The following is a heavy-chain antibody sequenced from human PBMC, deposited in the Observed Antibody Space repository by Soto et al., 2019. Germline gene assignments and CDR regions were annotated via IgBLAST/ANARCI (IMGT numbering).Heavy chain of an antibody. D-gene: IGHD3-9*01. CDR3: ARVSFDHFVHWFDP. Sequence: PSQTLSLTCAISGDSVSSKTAAWNWIRQSPSRGLEWLGRTYFRSKWYNDYAISVKSRITINPDTSKNQFSLLLNSVTPEDTAVYYCARVSFDHFVHWFDPWXQGTLVTVSS. CDR2: TYFRSKWYN. CDR1: GDSVSSKTAA. J-gene: IGHJ5*02. V-gene: IGHV6-1*01.